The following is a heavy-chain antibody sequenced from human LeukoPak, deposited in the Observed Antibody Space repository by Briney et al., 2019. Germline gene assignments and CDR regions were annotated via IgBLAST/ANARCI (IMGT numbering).Heavy chain of an antibody. J-gene: IGHJ4*02. V-gene: IGHV1-2*02. Sequence: GASVKVSCKASGYTFNVYYIHWVRQAPGQGLEWMAWINPNSGSTDYADRFQGRVTVTRDTSISTGYMELTRLRSDDTAVYYCTRGARGGGYEAFDFWGQGTLVTVSS. CDR1: GYTFNVYY. CDR3: TRGARGGGYEAFDF. D-gene: IGHD5-12*01. CDR2: INPNSGST.